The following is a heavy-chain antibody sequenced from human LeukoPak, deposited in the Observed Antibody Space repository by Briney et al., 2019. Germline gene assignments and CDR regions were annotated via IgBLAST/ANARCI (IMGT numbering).Heavy chain of an antibody. CDR3: ARGDSSNYYGSGSYHNSKYSWFDP. CDR1: GGSFSGYY. CDR2: INHSGST. D-gene: IGHD3-10*01. Sequence: SETLSLTCTVYGGSFSGYYWSWIRQPPGKGLEWIGEINHSGSTNYNPSLKSRVTFSVDTSKNQFSLELSSVTAADTAVYFCARGDSSNYYGSGSYHNSKYSWFDPWGQGTLVAVSS. J-gene: IGHJ5*02. V-gene: IGHV4-34*01.